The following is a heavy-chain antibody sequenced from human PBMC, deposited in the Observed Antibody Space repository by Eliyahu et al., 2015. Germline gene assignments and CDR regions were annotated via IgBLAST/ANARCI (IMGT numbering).Heavy chain of an antibody. CDR2: ISNXATNK. J-gene: IGHJ4*02. CDR3: ARGPVVVLXAADY. CDR1: XFTFSTYA. D-gene: IGHD2-15*01. V-gene: IGHV3-30*01. Sequence: QVQLVESGGGVVQPGRSLRXXCEASXFTFSTYAMHWVRQAPGKGLEWVAIISNXATNKYYADSXKGRFTISRDNSKNXLYLQMNSLRLEDTAVYYCARGPVVVLXAADYWGRGSLVTVSS.